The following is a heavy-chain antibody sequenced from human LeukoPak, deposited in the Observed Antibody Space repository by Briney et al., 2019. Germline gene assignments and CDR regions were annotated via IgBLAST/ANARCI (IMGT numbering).Heavy chain of an antibody. D-gene: IGHD3-3*01. CDR3: ARASPITIFGVVIPNWFDP. J-gene: IGHJ5*02. Sequence: ASVKVFCKASGYTFTSYYMHWVRPAPGQGLEWMGIINPSGGSTSYAQKFQGRVTMTRDTSTSTVYMELSSLRSEDTAVYYCARASPITIFGVVIPNWFDPWGQGTLVTVSS. V-gene: IGHV1-46*01. CDR1: GYTFTSYY. CDR2: INPSGGST.